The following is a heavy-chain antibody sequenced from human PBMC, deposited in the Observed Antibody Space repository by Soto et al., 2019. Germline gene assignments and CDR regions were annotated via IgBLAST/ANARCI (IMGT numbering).Heavy chain of an antibody. V-gene: IGHV3-21*01. CDR1: GFTFSTYI. Sequence: EVQLVESGGGLVKPGGSLRLSCAASGFTFSTYIMNWVRQAPGKGLEWVSSISSSSTYINYADSVKGRFTIAKHNAKNSLYLHMNSQSAENTAVYYCAREGYCSSTSCQLLPFNYCGQGTLVTVSS. J-gene: IGHJ4*02. CDR3: AREGYCSSTSCQLLPFNY. D-gene: IGHD2-2*01. CDR2: ISSSSTYI.